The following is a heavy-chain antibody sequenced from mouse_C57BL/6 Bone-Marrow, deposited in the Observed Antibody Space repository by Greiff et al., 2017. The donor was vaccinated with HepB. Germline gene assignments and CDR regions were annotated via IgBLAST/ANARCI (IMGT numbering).Heavy chain of an antibody. CDR3: ARSGATVVATEWEAY. CDR1: GYTFTSYG. J-gene: IGHJ3*01. Sequence: QVQLQQSGAELARPGASVKLSCKASGYTFTSYGISWVKQRTGQGLEWIGEIYPRSGNTYYNEKFKGKATLTADKSSSTAYMELRSLTSGDSAVYICARSGATVVATEWEAYWGQGTLVTVTA. CDR2: IYPRSGNT. V-gene: IGHV1-81*01. D-gene: IGHD1-1*01.